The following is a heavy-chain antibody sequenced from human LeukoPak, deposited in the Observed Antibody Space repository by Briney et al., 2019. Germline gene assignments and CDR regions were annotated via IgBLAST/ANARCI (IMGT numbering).Heavy chain of an antibody. Sequence: GGSLTLSCAASGCTFSSYSMNWVRQAPGKGLERVSYISSSSSTIYYADSVKGRFTISRDNAKNSLYLQMNSLRAEDTAVYYCARAGRGGDGYKAFDYWGQGTLVTVSS. J-gene: IGHJ4*02. CDR2: ISSSSSTI. CDR3: ARAGRGGDGYKAFDY. V-gene: IGHV3-48*01. D-gene: IGHD5-24*01. CDR1: GCTFSSYS.